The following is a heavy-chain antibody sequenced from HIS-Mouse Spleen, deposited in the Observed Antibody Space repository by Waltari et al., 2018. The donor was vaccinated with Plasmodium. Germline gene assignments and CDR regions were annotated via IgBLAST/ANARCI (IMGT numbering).Heavy chain of an antibody. Sequence: EVQLVESGGGLVQPGGSLSLFCAASGFTFSRYWMSWVRQAPGKGLEWVANIKQDGSEKYYVDSVKGRFTISRDNAKNSLYLQMNSLRAEDTAVYYCASSWYWYFDLWGRGTLVTVSS. CDR3: ASSWYWYFDL. D-gene: IGHD6-13*01. CDR2: IKQDGSEK. J-gene: IGHJ2*01. CDR1: GFTFSRYW. V-gene: IGHV3-7*01.